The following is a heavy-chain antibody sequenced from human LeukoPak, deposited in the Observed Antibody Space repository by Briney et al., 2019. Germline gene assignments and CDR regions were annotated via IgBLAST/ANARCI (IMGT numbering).Heavy chain of an antibody. D-gene: IGHD2-15*01. Sequence: GESLQISCKGSGYNFTHYWIGWVRQMPGKGLEWMGIFYPGDSGAKYSPSFQGQITISADKSITTAYLQLSSLKASDTAMYYCARPLVADTSYFDYWGQGTLVTVSS. J-gene: IGHJ4*02. CDR2: FYPGDSGA. V-gene: IGHV5-51*01. CDR1: GYNFTHYW. CDR3: ARPLVADTSYFDY.